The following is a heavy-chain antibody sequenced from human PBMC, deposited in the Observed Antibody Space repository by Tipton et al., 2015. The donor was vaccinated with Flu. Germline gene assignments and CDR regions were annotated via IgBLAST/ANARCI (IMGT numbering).Heavy chain of an antibody. J-gene: IGHJ6*02. Sequence: QLVQSGAEVKKPGASVKVSCKASGYTFTSYGISWVRQAPGQGLEWMGWISAYNGNTNYAQKLQGRVTMTTDTSTSTAYMELRSLISFDTPVYYCAKSAWDYYYYGMDVWGQGTTVTVSS. D-gene: IGHD3-16*01. CDR1: GYTFTSYG. CDR3: AKSAWDYYYYGMDV. CDR2: ISAYNGNT. V-gene: IGHV1-18*01.